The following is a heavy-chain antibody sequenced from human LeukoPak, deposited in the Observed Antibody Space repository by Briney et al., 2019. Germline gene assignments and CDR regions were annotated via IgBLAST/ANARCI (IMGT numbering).Heavy chain of an antibody. D-gene: IGHD3-22*01. CDR1: GGSISSYY. Sequence: SETLSLXCTVPGGSISSYYWSWIRQPAGKGLEWIGRIYSSGSTNYNPSLRSRVTMSVDTSKNQFSLKLNSVTAADTAVYYCARDMRVVVGTFDYWGQGTLVTVSS. CDR3: ARDMRVVVGTFDY. J-gene: IGHJ4*02. V-gene: IGHV4-4*07. CDR2: IYSSGST.